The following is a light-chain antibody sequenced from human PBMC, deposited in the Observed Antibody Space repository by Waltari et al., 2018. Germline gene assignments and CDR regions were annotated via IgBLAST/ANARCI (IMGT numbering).Light chain of an antibody. J-gene: IGKJ5*01. CDR1: QDISNY. CDR2: DAS. V-gene: IGKV1-33*01. CDR3: QKYDNVDPIT. Sequence: DIQMTQSPSSLSASVGDRVTITCQASQDISNYLNWYQQKPGKAPKLLIYDASNLQTGVPSRFSGSGSGTDFTFTISSLQPEDIATYYCQKYDNVDPITFGQGTRLEIK.